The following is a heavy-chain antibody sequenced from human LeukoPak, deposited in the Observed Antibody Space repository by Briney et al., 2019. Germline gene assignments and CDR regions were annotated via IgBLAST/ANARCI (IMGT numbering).Heavy chain of an antibody. J-gene: IGHJ6*04. Sequence: GGSLRLSCAASGFTFSSYEMNWVRQAPGKGLEWVSYISSSGSTIYYADSVKGRFTISRDNAKNSLYLQMNSLRAEDTAVYYCAELGITMIGGGWGKGTTVTVSS. CDR2: ISSSGSTI. D-gene: IGHD3-10*02. CDR1: GFTFSSYE. CDR3: AELGITMIGGG. V-gene: IGHV3-48*03.